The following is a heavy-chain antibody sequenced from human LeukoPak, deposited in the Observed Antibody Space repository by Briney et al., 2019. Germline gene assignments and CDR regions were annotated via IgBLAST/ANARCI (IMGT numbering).Heavy chain of an antibody. CDR1: GGSFSGYY. CDR2: IYHSGST. D-gene: IGHD2-15*01. V-gene: IGHV4-34*01. J-gene: IGHJ5*02. Sequence: SETLSLTCAVYGGSFSGYYWGWIRQPPGKGLEWIGSIYHSGSTYYNPSLKSRVTISVDTSKNQFSLKLSSVTAADTAVYYCARAWYCSGGSCFWFDPWGQGTLVTVSS. CDR3: ARAWYCSGGSCFWFDP.